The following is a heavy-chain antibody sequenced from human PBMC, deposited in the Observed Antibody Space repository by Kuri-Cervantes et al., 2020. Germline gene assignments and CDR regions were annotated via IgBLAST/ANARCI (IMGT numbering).Heavy chain of an antibody. D-gene: IGHD3-22*01. J-gene: IGHJ3*02. Sequence: SETLSLTCTVSGGSISSSSYYWGWIRQPPGKGLEWIGSIYYSGSTYYNPSLKSRVTISVDTSKNQFSLKLSSVTAADTAVYYCARHGVPMIVVVHDAFDIWGQGTMVTVSS. CDR1: GGSISSSSYY. CDR2: IYYSGST. CDR3: ARHGVPMIVVVHDAFDI. V-gene: IGHV4-39*01.